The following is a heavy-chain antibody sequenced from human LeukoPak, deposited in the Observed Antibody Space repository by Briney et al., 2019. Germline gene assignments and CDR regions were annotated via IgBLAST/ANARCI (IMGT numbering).Heavy chain of an antibody. Sequence: SETLSLTCTVSGGSISSYYWSWIRQPPGKRLEWIGDIYNSGSTNYKSSLKSRVTVSVDTTKNQFSLKLSSVTAADTAVYYCARQIVGVSYYFDYWGQGTLVTVSS. CDR3: ARQIVGVSYYFDY. CDR1: GGSISSYY. CDR2: IYNSGST. D-gene: IGHD1-26*01. V-gene: IGHV4-59*08. J-gene: IGHJ4*02.